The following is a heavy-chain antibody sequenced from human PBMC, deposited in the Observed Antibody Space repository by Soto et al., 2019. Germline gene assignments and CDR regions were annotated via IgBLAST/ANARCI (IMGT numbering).Heavy chain of an antibody. Sequence: PSETLSLTCTVSGGSISSGGYYWSWIRQHPGKGLEWLGNVYYSGITNYNPSLQSRVTISVEKSKNQFSLKLMSLSAADTAVYYCGRLEGLATISYYFDYWGQGALVTVSS. CDR2: VYYSGIT. CDR1: GGSISSGGYY. D-gene: IGHD3-9*01. CDR3: GRLEGLATISYYFDY. V-gene: IGHV4-39*01. J-gene: IGHJ4*02.